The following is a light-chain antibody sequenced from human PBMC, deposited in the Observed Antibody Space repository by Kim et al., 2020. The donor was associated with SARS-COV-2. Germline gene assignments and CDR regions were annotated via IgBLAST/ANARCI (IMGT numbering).Light chain of an antibody. CDR3: CSYAGSSTYV. J-gene: IGLJ1*01. Sequence: GQSITISCTGTSSDVGSYNLVSSYQQHPGKAPKLMIYEGSKRPSGVSNRFSGSKSGNTASLTISGLQAEDEADYYCCSYAGSSTYVFGTGTKVTVL. CDR2: EGS. CDR1: SSDVGSYNL. V-gene: IGLV2-23*01.